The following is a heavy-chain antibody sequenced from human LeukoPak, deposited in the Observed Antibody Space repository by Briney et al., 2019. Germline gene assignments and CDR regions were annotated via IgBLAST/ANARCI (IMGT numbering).Heavy chain of an antibody. Sequence: SQTLSLTCTVSGGSISSGGYYWSWIRQHPGKGLEWIGYIYYSGSTYYNPSLKSRVTISVDTSKNQFSLKLSSVTAADTAVYYCARAPWDYGGPSTIDYWGQGTLVTVSS. CDR2: IYYSGST. D-gene: IGHD4-23*01. V-gene: IGHV4-31*03. J-gene: IGHJ4*02. CDR1: GGSISSGGYY. CDR3: ARAPWDYGGPSTIDY.